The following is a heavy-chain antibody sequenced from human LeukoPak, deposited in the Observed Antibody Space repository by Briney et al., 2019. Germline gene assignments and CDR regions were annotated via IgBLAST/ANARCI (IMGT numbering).Heavy chain of an antibody. D-gene: IGHD4-23*01. CDR2: ISGSAGST. CDR3: AKDWASTTVITSAEYFQH. Sequence: GGSLRLSGAASGFIFSNYAMSWVRQAPGKGLEWVSGISGSAGSTYYADSVKGRFTISRDNSKNTMYLQMNSLRAEDTAVYYCAKDWASTTVITSAEYFQHWGQGTLVTVSS. CDR1: GFIFSNYA. J-gene: IGHJ1*01. V-gene: IGHV3-23*01.